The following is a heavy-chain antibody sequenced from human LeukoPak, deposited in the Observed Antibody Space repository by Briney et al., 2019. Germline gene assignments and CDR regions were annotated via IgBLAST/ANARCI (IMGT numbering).Heavy chain of an antibody. CDR1: GGSLSSGGYY. J-gene: IGHJ5*02. V-gene: IGHV4-31*03. CDR3: ARGPSYNWNNFDP. Sequence: SQTLSLICTVSGGSLSSGGYYWGWLRQHPGRGLEGSGYIYYSGSTYYNPSLKSRVTISVDTSKNKFSLKLSSVTAADTAVYYCARGPSYNWNNFDPWGQGTLVTVSS. CDR2: IYYSGST. D-gene: IGHD1/OR15-1a*01.